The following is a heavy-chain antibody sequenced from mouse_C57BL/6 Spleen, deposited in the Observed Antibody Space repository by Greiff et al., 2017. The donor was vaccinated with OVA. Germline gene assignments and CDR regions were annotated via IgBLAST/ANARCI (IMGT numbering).Heavy chain of an antibody. CDR2: IWSDGST. V-gene: IGHV2-6-1*01. Sequence: QVQLKESGPGLVAPSQSLSITCTVSGFSLTSYGVHWVRQPPGKGLEWLVVIWSDGSTTYNSALKSRLSISKDNSKSQVFLKMNSLQADDTAMYYCARHGSSYPWYFDVWGTGTTVTVAS. J-gene: IGHJ1*03. D-gene: IGHD1-1*01. CDR3: ARHGSSYPWYFDV. CDR1: GFSLTSYG.